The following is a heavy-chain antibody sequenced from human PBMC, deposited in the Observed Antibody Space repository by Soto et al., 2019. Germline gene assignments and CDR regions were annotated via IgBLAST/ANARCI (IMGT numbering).Heavy chain of an antibody. CDR3: AGSSGYHFFDY. CDR1: GFTFSSYG. D-gene: IGHD3-22*01. J-gene: IGHJ4*02. CDR2: IWYDGSNK. Sequence: QVQLVESGGGVVQPGRSLRLSCAASGFTFSSYGMHWVRQAPGKGLEWVAVIWYDGSNKYYADSVKGRFTISRDNSKNTLYLQMNSLRAEDTAVYYCAGSSGYHFFDYWGQGTLVTVSS. V-gene: IGHV3-33*01.